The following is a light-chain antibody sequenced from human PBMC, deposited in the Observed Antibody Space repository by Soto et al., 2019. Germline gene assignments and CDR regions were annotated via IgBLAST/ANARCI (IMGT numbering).Light chain of an antibody. J-gene: IGKJ1*01. Sequence: EIVLTQSPGTLSLSVGETATLSCRASQSVSRNSLTWYQQRPGQAPTLLISGASSRATGIPDRFSGSGSGTDFTLTISRLEPEDFAVYYCQQYGSSWTFGQGTKVDIK. CDR3: QQYGSSWT. V-gene: IGKV3-20*01. CDR2: GAS. CDR1: QSVSRNS.